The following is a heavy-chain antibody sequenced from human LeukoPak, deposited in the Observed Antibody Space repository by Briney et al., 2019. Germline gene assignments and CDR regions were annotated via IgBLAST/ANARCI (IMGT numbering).Heavy chain of an antibody. D-gene: IGHD3-10*01. CDR2: IKQDGSEK. Sequence: GGSLRLSCAASGFTFSSYWMSWVRQAPGKGLEWVANIKQDGSEKYYVDSVKGRFTISRDNAKNSLYLQMNSQRAEDTAVYYCARESYYGSGSYYNLADYYYGMDVWGQGTTVTVSS. V-gene: IGHV3-7*01. CDR1: GFTFSSYW. CDR3: ARESYYGSGSYYNLADYYYGMDV. J-gene: IGHJ6*02.